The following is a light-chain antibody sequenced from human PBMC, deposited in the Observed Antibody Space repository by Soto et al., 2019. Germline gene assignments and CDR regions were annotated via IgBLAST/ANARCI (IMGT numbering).Light chain of an antibody. Sequence: AIQMTQSPSSLSASVGDRVTITCRASQGIRNDLGWYQQKPGKAPKFLIYGASNLQSGVPSRFSGSGSGTDFTLTINSLQPEDFATYYCQQRSNWPGTFGLGTKVEIK. CDR2: GAS. V-gene: IGKV1-6*01. CDR1: QGIRND. J-gene: IGKJ1*01. CDR3: QQRSNWPGT.